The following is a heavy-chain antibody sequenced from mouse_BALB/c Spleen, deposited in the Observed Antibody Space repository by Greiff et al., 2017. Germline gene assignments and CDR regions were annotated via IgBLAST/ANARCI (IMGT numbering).Heavy chain of an antibody. J-gene: IGHJ3*01. Sequence: EVQLQQSGPELVKPGASVKISCKASGYTFTDYNMHWVKQSHGKSMEWIGNIYPYNGGTGYNQKFKSKATLTEDNSSSTAYMELRSMTSEDTAVYYSAWDRYGGWFAYWGQGTLVTVSA. V-gene: IGHV1S29*02. D-gene: IGHD2-14*01. CDR3: AWDRYGGWFAY. CDR1: GYTFTDYN. CDR2: IYPYNGGT.